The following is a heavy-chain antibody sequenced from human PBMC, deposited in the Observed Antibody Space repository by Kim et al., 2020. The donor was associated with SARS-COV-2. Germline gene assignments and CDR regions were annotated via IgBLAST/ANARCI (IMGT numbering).Heavy chain of an antibody. J-gene: IGHJ4*02. Sequence: SETLSLTCAVYGGSFSGYYWSWIRQPPGKGLEWIGEINHSGSTNYNPSLKSRVTISVDTSKNQFSLKLSSVTAADTAVYYCARFRDSSGITYYFDYWGQGTLVTVSS. D-gene: IGHD3-22*01. CDR1: GGSFSGYY. CDR3: ARFRDSSGITYYFDY. CDR2: INHSGST. V-gene: IGHV4-34*01.